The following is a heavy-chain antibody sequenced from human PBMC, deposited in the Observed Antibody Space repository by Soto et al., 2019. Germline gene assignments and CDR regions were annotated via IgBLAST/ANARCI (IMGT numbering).Heavy chain of an antibody. CDR3: ARGPPGYLEYLFVDY. CDR1: GFTFGRYG. CDR2: ASSNGGST. D-gene: IGHD2-2*03. Sequence: EVQLVESGGGLVQPGGSLRLSCAASGFTFGRYGMHWVRQAPGKGLEYVSGASSNGGSTYYADSVKGRFTISRDNSKNTLFLQMGSLRTEDMAVYYCARGPPGYLEYLFVDYWGQGTQVTVSS. V-gene: IGHV3-64*07. J-gene: IGHJ4*02.